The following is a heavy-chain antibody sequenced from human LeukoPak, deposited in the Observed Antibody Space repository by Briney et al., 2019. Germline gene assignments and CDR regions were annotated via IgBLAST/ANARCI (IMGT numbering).Heavy chain of an antibody. J-gene: IGHJ6*03. V-gene: IGHV4-30-4*01. CDR3: ARHVPAASYYYYYYMDV. D-gene: IGHD2-2*01. CDR2: IYYSGST. Sequence: PSQTLSLTCTVSGGSISSGDYYWSWIRQPPGKGLEWIGYIYYSGSTYYNPSLKSRVTISVDTSKNQFSLKLSSVTAADTAVYYCARHVPAASYYYYYYMDVWGKGTTVTVSS. CDR1: GGSISSGDYY.